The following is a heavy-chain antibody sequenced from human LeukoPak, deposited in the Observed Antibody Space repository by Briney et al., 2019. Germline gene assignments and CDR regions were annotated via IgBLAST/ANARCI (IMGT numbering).Heavy chain of an antibody. Sequence: PSETLSLTCTVSGGSISSSYWSWIRQPVGKGLEWIGRIYTSGTTSYNPSLKSRVSISVDKSKNQLSLKVSSVTAADTAVYYCARLGYSSSSTGYYYYMDVWGKGTTVTVSS. CDR1: GGSISSSY. V-gene: IGHV4-4*07. D-gene: IGHD6-6*01. CDR3: ARLGYSSSSTGYYYYMDV. CDR2: IYTSGTT. J-gene: IGHJ6*03.